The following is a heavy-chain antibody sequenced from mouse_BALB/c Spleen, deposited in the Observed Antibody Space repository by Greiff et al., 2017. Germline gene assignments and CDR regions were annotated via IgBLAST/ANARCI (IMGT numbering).Heavy chain of an antibody. V-gene: IGHV1S81*02. CDR3: TRWDGSSYLWYFDV. J-gene: IGHJ1*01. Sequence: VKLQESGAELVKPGASVKLSCKASGYTFTSYYMYWVKQRPGQGLEWIGEINPSNGGTNFNEKFKSKATLTVDKSSSTAYMQLSSLTSEDSAVYYCTRWDGSSYLWYFDVWGAGTTVTVSS. CDR1: GYTFTSYY. D-gene: IGHD1-1*01. CDR2: INPSNGGT.